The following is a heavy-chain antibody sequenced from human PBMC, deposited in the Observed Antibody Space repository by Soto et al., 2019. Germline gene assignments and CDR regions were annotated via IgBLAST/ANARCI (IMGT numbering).Heavy chain of an antibody. CDR1: GGTFSSYA. D-gene: IGHD3-22*01. J-gene: IGHJ4*02. CDR2: IIPIFGTA. CDR3: AIDLYYYDSSGYTFDY. V-gene: IGHV1-69*06. Sequence: SVKFSCKASGGTFSSYAISWVRQAPGQGLEWMGGIIPIFGTANYAQKFQGRVTITADKSTSTAYMELSSLRSEDTAVYYCAIDLYYYDSSGYTFDYWGQGTLVTVSS.